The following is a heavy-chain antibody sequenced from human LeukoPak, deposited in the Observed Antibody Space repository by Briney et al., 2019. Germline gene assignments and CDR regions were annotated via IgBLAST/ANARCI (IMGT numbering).Heavy chain of an antibody. J-gene: IGHJ3*02. D-gene: IGHD3-10*01. Sequence: PGGSLRLSCAAAGFTFSSYWMNWVRQAPGKGLEWVANIKQDGSEKYYVDSVKGRFTISRDNAKNSLYLQMNSLRAEDTAVYYCARDRGVRGVIFDAFDIWGQGTMVTVSS. CDR2: IKQDGSEK. CDR3: ARDRGVRGVIFDAFDI. V-gene: IGHV3-7*05. CDR1: GFTFSSYW.